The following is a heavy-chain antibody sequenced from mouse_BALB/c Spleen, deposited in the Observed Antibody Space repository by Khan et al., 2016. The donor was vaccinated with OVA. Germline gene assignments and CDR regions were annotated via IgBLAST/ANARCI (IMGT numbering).Heavy chain of an antibody. CDR2: LNPHIGET. D-gene: IGHD1-1*01. J-gene: IGHJ2*01. CDR1: GYSFTGYF. V-gene: IGHV1-20*02. CDR3: ARIYRSDFDY. Sequence: VQLKESGPELVKPGASVKISCKASGYSFTGYFMNWVMQSHGKSLEWIGRLNPHIGETFYNQKFKGKATLTVDESSSTAHMELRSLASEDSAVYYCARIYRSDFDYWGQGTTRTVSS.